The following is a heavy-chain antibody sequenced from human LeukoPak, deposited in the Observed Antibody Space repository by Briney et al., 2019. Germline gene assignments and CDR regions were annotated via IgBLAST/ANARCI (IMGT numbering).Heavy chain of an antibody. CDR2: ISSSSYI. CDR3: ARDQYCSSATCYWIRWFDP. V-gene: IGHV3-21*01. Sequence: GGSLRLSCVASGFTFSSYNMNWVRQAPGKGLEWVSSISSSSYIYYSDSVKGRFTISRDNAKNSLHLQMNSLRAEDTAVYYCARDQYCSSATCYWIRWFDPWGQGTLVTVSS. J-gene: IGHJ5*02. CDR1: GFTFSSYN. D-gene: IGHD2-2*01.